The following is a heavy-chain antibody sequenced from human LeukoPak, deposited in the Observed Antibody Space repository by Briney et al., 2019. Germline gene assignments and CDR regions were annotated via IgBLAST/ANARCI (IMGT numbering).Heavy chain of an antibody. CDR1: GFTFSSYS. CDR2: ISSSSSYI. J-gene: IGHJ4*02. CDR3: ARDRGDSYGPEYYFGY. D-gene: IGHD5-18*01. V-gene: IGHV3-21*01. Sequence: GGSLRLSCAASGFTFSSYSMNWVRQAPGKGLEWVSSISSSSSYIYYADSVKGRFTISRDNAKNSLYLQMNSLRAEDTAVYYCARDRGDSYGPEYYFGYWGQGTLVTVSS.